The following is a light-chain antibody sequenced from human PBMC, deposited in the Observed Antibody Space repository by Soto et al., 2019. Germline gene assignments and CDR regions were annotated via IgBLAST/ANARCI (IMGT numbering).Light chain of an antibody. CDR1: SSDVGGYNY. CDR3: TSSTSSGTRV. Sequence: QSALTQPASVSGSPGQSITISCTGTSSDVGGYNYVSWYQQHPGKAPKLMISEVSNRPSGVSNRFSVSKSGNTASLTISGHQAEDEADYYCTSSTSSGTRVFGGGTKLTVL. V-gene: IGLV2-14*01. J-gene: IGLJ2*01. CDR2: EVS.